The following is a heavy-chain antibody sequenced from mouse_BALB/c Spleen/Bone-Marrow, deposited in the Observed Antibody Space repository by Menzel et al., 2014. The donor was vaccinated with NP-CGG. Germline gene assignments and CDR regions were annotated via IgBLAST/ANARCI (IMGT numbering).Heavy chain of an antibody. V-gene: IGHV1-69*01. D-gene: IGHD2-2*01. CDR2: IDTSDSYT. CDR3: AREGYGYQYFDH. CDR1: GYTFTDYW. J-gene: IGHJ2*01. Sequence: VQLQQSGAELVMPGASVKMSCKASGYTFTDYWMHWVKQRPGQGLEWIGAIDTSDSYTSYNQKFKGKATLTVDESSSTAYMQLSSLTSEDSAVYYCAREGYGYQYFDHWGQGTTLTVSS.